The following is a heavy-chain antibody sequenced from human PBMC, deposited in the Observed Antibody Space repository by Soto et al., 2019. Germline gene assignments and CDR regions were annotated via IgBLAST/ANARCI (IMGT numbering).Heavy chain of an antibody. J-gene: IGHJ4*02. CDR3: EGDTYYYAADY. CDR1: GFTFSDHY. Sequence: GVSLRLSCAASGFTFSDHYMTWIRQAPGKGLEWVSYISGGGTTIYYTDTVKGRFTVSRDNAKNLVYLHMNSLKAEDTAVYYREGDTYYYAADYWGRGTMVTVSA. D-gene: IGHD3-10*01. CDR2: ISGGGTTI. V-gene: IGHV3-11*01.